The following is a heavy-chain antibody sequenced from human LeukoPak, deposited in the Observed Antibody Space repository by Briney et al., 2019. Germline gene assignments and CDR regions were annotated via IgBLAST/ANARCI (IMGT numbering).Heavy chain of an antibody. J-gene: IGHJ3*02. Sequence: ASVKVSCKASGGTFISYTITWVRQAPGQGLEWMGGIIPIFGTANYAQKFQGRVTITADESTSTVYMELSSLRSEDTAVYYCARVNCGGDCYSDRGAFDIWGQGTMVTVSS. V-gene: IGHV1-69*13. CDR2: IIPIFGTA. CDR1: GGTFISYT. CDR3: ARVNCGGDCYSDRGAFDI. D-gene: IGHD2-21*02.